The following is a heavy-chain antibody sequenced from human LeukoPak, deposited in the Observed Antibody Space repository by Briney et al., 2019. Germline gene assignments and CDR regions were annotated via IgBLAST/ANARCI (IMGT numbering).Heavy chain of an antibody. CDR3: ARDRWAAAPGWFDP. CDR2: IYTSGST. J-gene: IGHJ5*02. V-gene: IGHV4-61*02. D-gene: IGHD6-13*01. CDR1: GGSISSGSYY. Sequence: SETLSLTCTVSGGSISSGSYYWSWIRQPAGKGLEWIGRIYTSGSTNYNPSLKSRVTISVDTSKNQFSLKLSSVTAADTAVYYCARDRWAAAPGWFDPWGQGTLVTVSS.